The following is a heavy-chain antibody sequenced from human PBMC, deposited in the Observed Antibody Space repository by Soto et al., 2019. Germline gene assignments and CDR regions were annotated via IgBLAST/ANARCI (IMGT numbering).Heavy chain of an antibody. CDR1: GITFSTYR. Sequence: EVQLVESGGGLVQPGGSLRLSCVVSGITFSTYRMHWVRQAPGRGLVWVSHIKSDGTVTHYTDSVRGRFIISRDNAKNTFFLQRNSLSDEDTAVYYYAGENYDFRSGYHPDSCGQRILVTVSS. D-gene: IGHD3-3*01. J-gene: IGHJ5*01. CDR3: AGENYDFRSGYHPDS. V-gene: IGHV3-74*02. CDR2: IKSDGTVT.